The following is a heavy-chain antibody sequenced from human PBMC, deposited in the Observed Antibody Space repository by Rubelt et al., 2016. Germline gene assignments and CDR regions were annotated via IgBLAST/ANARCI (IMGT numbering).Heavy chain of an antibody. Sequence: AMHWVRQAPGKGLEWVAVISYDGSNKYYADSVKGRFTISRDNSKNTLYLQMNSLRAEDTAVYYCARDHGLGVRGVYYDYWGQGTLVTVSS. CDR3: ARDHGLGVRGVYYDY. D-gene: IGHD3-10*01. J-gene: IGHJ4*02. V-gene: IGHV3-30*04. CDR1: A. CDR2: ISYDGSNK.